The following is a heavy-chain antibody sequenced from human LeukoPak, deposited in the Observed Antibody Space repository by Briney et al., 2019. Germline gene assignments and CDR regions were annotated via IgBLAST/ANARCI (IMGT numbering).Heavy chain of an antibody. CDR3: AKDVGMIGYCSGGSCYAIDY. D-gene: IGHD2-15*01. J-gene: IGHJ4*02. Sequence: GGSLRLSCAASGFTFSSYGMHWVRQAPGKGLEWVAVISNGGSNKFYADSVKGRLTISRDNSKNTLYLQMNSLRAEDTAVYYCAKDVGMIGYCSGGSCYAIDYWGQGTLVTVSS. CDR2: ISNGGSNK. V-gene: IGHV3-30*18. CDR1: GFTFSSYG.